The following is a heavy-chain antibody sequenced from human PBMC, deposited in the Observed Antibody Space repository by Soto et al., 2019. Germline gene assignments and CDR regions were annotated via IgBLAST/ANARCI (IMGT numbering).Heavy chain of an antibody. J-gene: IGHJ6*02. V-gene: IGHV3-23*01. D-gene: IGHD3-10*01. CDR1: GFTFSSYA. CDR3: AKDGLEEYYYGSGSSNYGMDV. Sequence: GGSLRLSCAASGFTFSSYAMSWVRQAPGKGLEWVSAISGSGGSTYYADSVKGRFTISRDNSKNTLYLQMNSLRAEDTAVYYFAKDGLEEYYYGSGSSNYGMDVWGQGTTVTVSS. CDR2: ISGSGGST.